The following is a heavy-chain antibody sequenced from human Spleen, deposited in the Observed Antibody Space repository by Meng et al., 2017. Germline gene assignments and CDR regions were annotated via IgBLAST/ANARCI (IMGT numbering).Heavy chain of an antibody. D-gene: IGHD2/OR15-2a*01. Sequence: ASVKVSCKASGYTFTGYYMHWVRQAPGQGLEWMGRINPNSGGTNYAQKFQGRVTMTRDTSISTAYMELSSLRSEDTAVYYCASNFYDDAFDIWGQGTMVTVSS. CDR2: INPNSGGT. CDR3: ASNFYDDAFDI. J-gene: IGHJ3*02. V-gene: IGHV1-2*06. CDR1: GYTFTGYY.